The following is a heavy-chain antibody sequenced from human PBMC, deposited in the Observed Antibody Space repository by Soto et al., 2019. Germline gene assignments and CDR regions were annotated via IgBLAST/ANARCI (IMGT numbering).Heavy chain of an antibody. V-gene: IGHV3-30*18. D-gene: IGHD6-19*01. J-gene: IGHJ6*02. Sequence: GGSLRLSCAASGFTFSSYGMHWVRQAPGKGLEWVAVISYDGSNEYYADSVKGRFTISRDNSKNTLYLQMNSLRAEDTAVYYCAKDNIAVAGRGASYYYGMDVWCQGXTVTVSS. CDR1: GFTFSSYG. CDR3: AKDNIAVAGRGASYYYGMDV. CDR2: ISYDGSNE.